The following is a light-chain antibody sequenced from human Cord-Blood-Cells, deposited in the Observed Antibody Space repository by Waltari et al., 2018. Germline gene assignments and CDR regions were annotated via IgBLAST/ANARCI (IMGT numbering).Light chain of an antibody. Sequence: DIVMTQSPDSLAVSLGERATTNCKSSPSVFYSSNNKNYLAWYQQKPGQPPKLLIYWASTRESGVPDRFSGSGSGTDFTLTISSLQAEDVAVYYCQQYYSTPYTFGQGTKLEIK. CDR3: QQYYSTPYT. CDR2: WAS. CDR1: PSVFYSSNNKNY. J-gene: IGKJ2*01. V-gene: IGKV4-1*01.